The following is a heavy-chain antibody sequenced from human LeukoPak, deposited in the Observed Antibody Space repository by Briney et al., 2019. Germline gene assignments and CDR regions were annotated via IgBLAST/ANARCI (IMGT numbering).Heavy chain of an antibody. Sequence: TETLSLTCTVSGGSISSSSYYWGWIRQPPGKGLEWIGSIYYSGSTYYNPSLKSRITISVDTSKNQFSLNLSSVTAADTAVYYCARLYYDSSGYYQICYFDYWGQGTLVTVSS. D-gene: IGHD3-22*01. CDR3: ARLYYDSSGYYQICYFDY. V-gene: IGHV4-39*01. CDR2: IYYSGST. J-gene: IGHJ4*02. CDR1: GGSISSSSYY.